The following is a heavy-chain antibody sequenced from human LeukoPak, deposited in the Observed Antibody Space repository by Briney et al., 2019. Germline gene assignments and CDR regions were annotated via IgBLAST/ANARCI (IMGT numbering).Heavy chain of an antibody. CDR3: ARGLYDSSGYYYFDY. V-gene: IGHV4-59*01. CDR2: IYYSGST. J-gene: IGHJ4*02. D-gene: IGHD3-22*01. CDR1: GGSISSYY. Sequence: SEALSLTCTVSGGSISSYYWSWIRQPPGKGLEWIGYIYYSGSTNYNPSLKSRVTISVDTSKNQFSLKLSSVTAADTAVYYCARGLYDSSGYYYFDYWGQGTLVTVSS.